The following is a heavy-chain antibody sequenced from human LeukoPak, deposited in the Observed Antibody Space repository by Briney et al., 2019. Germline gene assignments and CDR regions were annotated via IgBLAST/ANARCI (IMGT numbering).Heavy chain of an antibody. CDR1: GYSISRGYS. CDR2: FHHSGST. D-gene: IGHD3-16*01. CDR3: ARFDYVWETHGMDAFDI. J-gene: IGHJ3*02. V-gene: IGHV4-38-2*01. Sequence: SETLSLTCAVSGYSISRGYSWAWVRQLPGKGLEWIGSFHHSGSTFYNPSLKSRVTISADRSKNQFSLRLSSVTAADTAVYSCARFDYVWETHGMDAFDIWGQGTMVTVSS.